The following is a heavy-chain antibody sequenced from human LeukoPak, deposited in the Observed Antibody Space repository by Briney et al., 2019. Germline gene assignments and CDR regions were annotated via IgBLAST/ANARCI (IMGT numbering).Heavy chain of an antibody. V-gene: IGHV3-30*02. CDR3: AKETLELDAFDI. Sequence: QSGGSLRLSCAASGFTFSTYGIHWVRQAPGKGLEWVAFIRYDGSNKYYADSVKGRFTISRDNSKNTLYLQMNSLRAEDTAVYYCAKETLELDAFDIWGQGTMVTVSS. D-gene: IGHD3-10*01. CDR2: IRYDGSNK. CDR1: GFTFSTYG. J-gene: IGHJ3*02.